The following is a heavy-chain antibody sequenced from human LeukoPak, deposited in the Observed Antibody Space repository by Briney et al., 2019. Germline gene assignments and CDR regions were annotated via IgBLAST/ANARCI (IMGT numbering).Heavy chain of an antibody. CDR3: ARVYYDILTGYSIVDY. V-gene: IGHV4-4*09. D-gene: IGHD3-9*01. Sequence: PSETLSLTCTVSGGSISSYYWSWIRQPPGKGLEWIGYIYTSGSTNYNPSLKSRVTISVDTSKNQFSLKLSSVTAAGTAVYYCARVYYDILTGYSIVDYWGQGTLVTVSS. CDR1: GGSISSYY. CDR2: IYTSGST. J-gene: IGHJ4*02.